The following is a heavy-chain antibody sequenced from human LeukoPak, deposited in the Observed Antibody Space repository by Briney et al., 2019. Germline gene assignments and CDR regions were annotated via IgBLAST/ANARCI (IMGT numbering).Heavy chain of an antibody. CDR2: IGSSGSTI. Sequence: GGSLRLSCAASGFTFSSYNMNWVRQAPGKGLEWISFIGSSGSTIYCADSVKGRFTISRDNAKNSLYLQMNSLRAEDTAVYYCARDFYDSSGYLLFDYWGQGTLVTVSS. V-gene: IGHV3-48*01. D-gene: IGHD3-22*01. CDR1: GFTFSSYN. CDR3: ARDFYDSSGYLLFDY. J-gene: IGHJ4*02.